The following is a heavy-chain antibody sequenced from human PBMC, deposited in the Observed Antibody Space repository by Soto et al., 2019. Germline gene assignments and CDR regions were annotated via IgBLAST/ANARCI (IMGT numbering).Heavy chain of an antibody. D-gene: IGHD6-19*01. CDR1: GYTFTSYD. J-gene: IGHJ6*03. CDR2: MNPNSGNT. CDR3: ARGGRRGSVWYRGGYYYYYMDV. V-gene: IGHV1-8*01. Sequence: ASVKVSCKASGYTFTSYDINWVRQATGQGLEWMGWMNPNSGNTGYAQKFQGRVTMTRNTSISTAYMELSSLRSEDTAVYYCARGGRRGSVWYRGGYYYYYMDVRAKRTTVTGSS.